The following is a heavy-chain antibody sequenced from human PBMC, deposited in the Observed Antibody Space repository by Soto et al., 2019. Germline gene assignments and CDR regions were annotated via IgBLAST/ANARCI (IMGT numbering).Heavy chain of an antibody. Sequence: EVQVVESGGGLVQPGGSLRLSCAASGFTFSSNSMNWVRQAPGKGLEWISYISSSSSTIYADSVKGRFTISRDNAKNSLYLQMNSLRAEDTAVYYCARGWRSALDFWGQGTVVTVSS. J-gene: IGHJ3*01. CDR2: ISSSSSTI. V-gene: IGHV3-48*04. CDR3: ARGWRSALDF. CDR1: GFTFSSNS. D-gene: IGHD3-3*01.